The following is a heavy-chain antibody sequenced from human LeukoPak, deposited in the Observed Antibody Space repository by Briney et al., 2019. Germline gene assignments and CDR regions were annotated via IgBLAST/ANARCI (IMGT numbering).Heavy chain of an antibody. V-gene: IGHV1-2*02. CDR3: LGGDDSFDT. CDR1: GYTFTGYY. CDR2: INPNSGGT. Sequence: ASVKVSCKASGYTFTGYYMHWVRQAPGQGLEWMGWINPNSGGTNYAQRFQGRLTMTRDTSISTAYMELSRLRSDDTAIYYCLGGDDSFDTWAQGTMVTVSS. D-gene: IGHD3-10*01. J-gene: IGHJ3*02.